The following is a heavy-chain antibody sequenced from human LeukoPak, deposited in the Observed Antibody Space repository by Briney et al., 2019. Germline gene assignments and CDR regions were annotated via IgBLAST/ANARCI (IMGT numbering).Heavy chain of an antibody. V-gene: IGHV3-9*01. J-gene: IGHJ3*02. Sequence: PGGSLRLSCAASGFTFDDYAMHWVRQAPGKGLEWVSGINWNSGSIGYADSVKGRFTISRDNAKNSLYLQMNSLRAEDTALYYCAKVMSLRYFDWPYAFDIWGQGTMATVSS. D-gene: IGHD3-9*01. CDR2: INWNSGSI. CDR1: GFTFDDYA. CDR3: AKVMSLRYFDWPYAFDI.